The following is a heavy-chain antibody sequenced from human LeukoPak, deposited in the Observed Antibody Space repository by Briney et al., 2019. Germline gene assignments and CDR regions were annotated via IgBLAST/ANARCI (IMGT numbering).Heavy chain of an antibody. D-gene: IGHD4-11*01. CDR1: GFTFSSYG. CDR2: ISYDGSNK. J-gene: IGHJ4*02. CDR3: AKLMTTPPSDY. V-gene: IGHV3-30*18. Sequence: GGSLRLSCAASGFTFSSYGMHWVRQAPGKGLEWVAVISYDGSNKYYADSVKGRFTISRDNSKNTLYLQVNSLRAEDTAVYYCAKLMTTPPSDYWGQGTLVTVSS.